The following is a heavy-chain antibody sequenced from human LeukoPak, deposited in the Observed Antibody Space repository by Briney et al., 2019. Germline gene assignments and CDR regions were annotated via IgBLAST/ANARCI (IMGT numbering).Heavy chain of an antibody. CDR3: ARTPAQSFDWLSTSYYFDY. D-gene: IGHD3-9*01. V-gene: IGHV1-69*06. Sequence: SVKVSCKASGGTFSSYAISWVRQAPGQGLEWMGGIIPIFGTANYAQKFQGRVTITADKSTSTAYMELSSLRSEGTAVYYCARTPAQSFDWLSTSYYFDYWGQGTLVTVSS. CDR1: GGTFSSYA. J-gene: IGHJ4*02. CDR2: IIPIFGTA.